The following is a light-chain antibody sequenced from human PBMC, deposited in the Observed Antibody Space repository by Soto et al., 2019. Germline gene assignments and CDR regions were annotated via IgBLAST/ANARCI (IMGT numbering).Light chain of an antibody. CDR1: QSVSSN. CDR3: QQYDDWPFT. J-gene: IGKJ3*01. V-gene: IGKV3D-15*01. CDR2: GPS. Sequence: EIVMTQSPATLSVSLGERATLSCRASQSVSSNLAWYQQKPGQAPRLLIFGPSIRATGIPARFSGSGSGTEFTLTISSLQSEDLAVYSCQQYDDWPFTFGPGTKVDI.